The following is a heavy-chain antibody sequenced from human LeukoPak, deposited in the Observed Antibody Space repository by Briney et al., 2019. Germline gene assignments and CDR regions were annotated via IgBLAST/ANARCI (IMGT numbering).Heavy chain of an antibody. CDR1: GFTVSSNY. V-gene: IGHV3-53*01. CDR3: AKDLWWYDSSGYDHGDY. CDR2: IYSGGSA. J-gene: IGHJ4*02. D-gene: IGHD3-22*01. Sequence: PGGSLRLSCAASGFTVSSNYMSWVRQAPGKGLEWVSVIYSGGSAYYADSVKGRFTISRDNSKNTLYLQMNSLRAEDTAVYYCAKDLWWYDSSGYDHGDYWGQGTLVTVSS.